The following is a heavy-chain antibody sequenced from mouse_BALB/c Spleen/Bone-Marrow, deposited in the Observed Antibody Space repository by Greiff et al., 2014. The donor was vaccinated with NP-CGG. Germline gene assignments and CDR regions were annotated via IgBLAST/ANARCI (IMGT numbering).Heavy chain of an antibody. Sequence: QVQLKQSAAELARPGASVKMSCKASGYTFTSYTMHWVKQRPGQGLEWIGYINPSSGYTEYNQKFKDKTTLTADKSSSTAYMQLSSLTSEDPAVYYCARLDGYYLYYYAMDYWGQGTSVTVSS. J-gene: IGHJ4*01. V-gene: IGHV1-4*02. D-gene: IGHD2-3*01. CDR1: GYTFTSYT. CDR2: INPSSGYT. CDR3: ARLDGYYLYYYAMDY.